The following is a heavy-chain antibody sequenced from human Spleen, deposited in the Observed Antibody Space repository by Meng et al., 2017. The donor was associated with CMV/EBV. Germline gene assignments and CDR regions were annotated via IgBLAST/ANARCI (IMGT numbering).Heavy chain of an antibody. CDR3: ARGTTRYQLLDRFDP. CDR1: GGPFIGTS. CDR2: INHSGST. D-gene: IGHD2-2*01. Sequence: HLRRGGAGLLTSSDTLSRPRGVFGGPFIGTSGRWIRQPPGKGLWWIGEINHSGSTNYNPSLNIRVTISVDTSKNQFSLKLSSVTAADTAVNYCARGTTRYQLLDRFDPWGQGTLVTVSS. J-gene: IGHJ5*02. V-gene: IGHV4-34*01.